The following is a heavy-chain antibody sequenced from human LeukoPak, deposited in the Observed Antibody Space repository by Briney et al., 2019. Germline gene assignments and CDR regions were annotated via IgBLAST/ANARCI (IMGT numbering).Heavy chain of an antibody. Sequence: SETLSLTCTVSGDSITAYYWSWIRQSPGKGLEWIGYIESSGYTSYNPSLKSRVTISLDTSKNQFSLKLSSVTAADTAVYYCARGAFSSSWYSGYYYYGMDVWGQGTTVTVSS. CDR2: IESSGYT. CDR3: ARGAFSSSWYSGYYYYGMDV. V-gene: IGHV4-59*01. CDR1: GDSITAYY. D-gene: IGHD6-13*01. J-gene: IGHJ6*02.